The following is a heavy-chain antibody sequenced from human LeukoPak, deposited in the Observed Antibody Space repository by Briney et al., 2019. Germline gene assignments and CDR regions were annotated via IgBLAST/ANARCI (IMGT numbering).Heavy chain of an antibody. CDR2: INPNSGGA. J-gene: IGHJ6*04. D-gene: IGHD2-21*02. V-gene: IGHV1-2*06. CDR1: GYTFTGYY. CDR3: ARDFCGGDCYSRSTYMDV. Sequence: ASVKVSCKASGYTFTGYYMHWVRQPPGQGLEWMGRINPNSGGANYAQKFQGRVTMTRATSISTAYMELSRLRSDDTAVYYCARDFCGGDCYSRSTYMDVWGKGTTVTVSS.